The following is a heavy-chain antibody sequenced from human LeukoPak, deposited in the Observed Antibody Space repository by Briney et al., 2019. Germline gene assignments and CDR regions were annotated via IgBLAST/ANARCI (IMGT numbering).Heavy chain of an antibody. D-gene: IGHD6-6*01. J-gene: IGHJ4*02. CDR1: GFTFDDYG. CDR2: INWNGGNT. CDR3: ARGGISSSSIPYFDY. Sequence: GGSLRLSCAASGFTFDDYGMSWVRQAPGKGLEWVSGINWNGGNTGYADSVKGRFTISRDNAKNSLYLQMNSLRAEDTALYHCARGGISSSSIPYFDYWGQGTLVTVSS. V-gene: IGHV3-20*01.